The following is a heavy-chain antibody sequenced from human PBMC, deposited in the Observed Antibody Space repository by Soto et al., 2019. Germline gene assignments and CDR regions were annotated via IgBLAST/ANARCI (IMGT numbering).Heavy chain of an antibody. V-gene: IGHV1-2*02. D-gene: IGHD6-13*01. CDR1: GYIFTDYY. J-gene: IGHJ4*02. Sequence: ASVKVSCKSSGYIFTDYYIHWIRQAPGQGLEWVGWINPNSGDTSYAQRFQGRVTMTRDTSISTAYLELPRLTSDDTAVYYCARPTYTTTWSEDYWGQGTLVTVSS. CDR3: ARPTYTTTWSEDY. CDR2: INPNSGDT.